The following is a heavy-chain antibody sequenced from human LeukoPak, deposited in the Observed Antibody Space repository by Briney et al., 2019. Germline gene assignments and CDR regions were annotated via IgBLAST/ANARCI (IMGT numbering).Heavy chain of an antibody. V-gene: IGHV3-30*18. CDR3: AKLPSPMVRGVWFDY. J-gene: IGHJ4*02. CDR2: ISYDGSNK. CDR1: GFTFSSYG. Sequence: GGSLRVSCAASGFTFSSYGMHWVRQAPGRGLEWVAVISYDGSNKYYADSVKGRFTISRDNSKNTLYLQMNSLRAEDTAVYYCAKLPSPMVRGVWFDYWGQGTLVTVSP. D-gene: IGHD3-10*01.